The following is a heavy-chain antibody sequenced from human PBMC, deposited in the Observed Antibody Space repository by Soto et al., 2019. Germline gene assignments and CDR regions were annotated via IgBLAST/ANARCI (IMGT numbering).Heavy chain of an antibody. Sequence: QVQLQESGPGLVKPSETLSLTCTVSGGSISSYYWCWIRQPPGKGLEWIGYIYYSGSTNYNPSLKSLVTISVDTSKNQFSLKLSSVTAADTAVYYCARAGPPGYYFDYWGQGTLVTVSS. CDR3: ARAGPPGYYFDY. D-gene: IGHD6-25*01. J-gene: IGHJ4*02. CDR1: GGSISSYY. CDR2: IYYSGST. V-gene: IGHV4-59*01.